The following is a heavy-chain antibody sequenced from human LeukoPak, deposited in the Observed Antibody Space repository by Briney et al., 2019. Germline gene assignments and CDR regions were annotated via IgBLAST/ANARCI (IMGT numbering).Heavy chain of an antibody. J-gene: IGHJ4*01. CDR1: GFTFSGYA. CDR3: TKDLWKVRQVRGINH. D-gene: IGHD3-10*01. CDR2: ISGSGGST. Sequence: PGGSLRLSCAASGFTFSGYAMSRVRQAPGKVLEWVSAISGSGGSTYYTDSVKGRFTISRDNSKNTLYLQMSSLRDEDTAVYYCTKDLWKVRQVRGINHWAHEPLVAV. V-gene: IGHV3-23*01.